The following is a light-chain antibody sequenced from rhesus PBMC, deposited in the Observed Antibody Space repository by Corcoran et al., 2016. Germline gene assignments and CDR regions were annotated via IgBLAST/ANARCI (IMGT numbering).Light chain of an antibody. Sequence: DIQMTQSPSSLSASVGDKVTITCRASQDISSWLAWYQQKPGKAPKPLIYAASSLQRGVPSRFSVSGSGTDYTLTISSLQPEDFATYYCQHSDHLPWTFGQGTKVEIK. J-gene: IGKJ1*01. V-gene: IGKV1-19*01. CDR1: QDISSW. CDR2: AAS. CDR3: QHSDHLPWT.